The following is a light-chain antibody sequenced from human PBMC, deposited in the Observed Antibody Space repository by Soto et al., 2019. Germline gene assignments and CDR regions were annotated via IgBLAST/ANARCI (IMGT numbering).Light chain of an antibody. J-gene: IGKJ2*01. CDR1: QSVTSSY. CDR3: QQDGSSPRYL. Sequence: EIVLTQSPGTLSLSPGERATLSCRASQSVTSSYLAWYQQKPGQAPRLLIYGASSRATGIPDRCSGSGSGTDFTHTISRLEPDDFAVYDCQQDGSSPRYLFGQGTKLEIK. V-gene: IGKV3-20*01. CDR2: GAS.